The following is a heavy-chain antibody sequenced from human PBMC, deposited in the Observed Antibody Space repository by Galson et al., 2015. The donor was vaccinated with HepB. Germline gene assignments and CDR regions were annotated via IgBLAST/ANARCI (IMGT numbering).Heavy chain of an antibody. CDR1: GYTFTSYG. Sequence: QSGAEVKKPGASVKVSCKASGYTFTSYGISWVRQAPGQGLEWMGWISAYNGNTNYAQKLQGRVTMTTDTSTSTAYMELRSLRSDDTAVYYCARPHDYGDYGGPYYFDYWGQGTLVTVSS. J-gene: IGHJ4*02. CDR3: ARPHDYGDYGGPYYFDY. CDR2: ISAYNGNT. D-gene: IGHD4-17*01. V-gene: IGHV1-18*01.